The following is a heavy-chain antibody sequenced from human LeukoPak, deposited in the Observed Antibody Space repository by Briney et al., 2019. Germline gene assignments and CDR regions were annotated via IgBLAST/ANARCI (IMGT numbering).Heavy chain of an antibody. J-gene: IGHJ6*03. CDR3: ARQVSDYFYYYIDV. V-gene: IGHV4-39*01. CDR1: GGSISSSSYY. Sequence: PSETLSLTCSVSGGSISSSSYYWNWIRQPPGKGLGWVGSIYYSGTTYYNSSLKSRVTISEDTSKNRFSLMLTSVTAADTAVYYCARQVSDYFYYYIDVWGEGPTVIVSS. CDR2: IYYSGTT.